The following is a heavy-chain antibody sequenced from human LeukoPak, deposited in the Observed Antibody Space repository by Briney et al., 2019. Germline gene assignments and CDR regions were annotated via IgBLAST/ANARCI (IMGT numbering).Heavy chain of an antibody. J-gene: IGHJ2*01. V-gene: IGHV3-23*01. D-gene: IGHD3-22*01. CDR3: AKGYYYDSSGYYLPPNRNWYFDL. CDR2: ISGSGGST. Sequence: PGGSLRLSCAASGFTFSSYAMSWVRQAPGKGLEWVSAISGSGGSTYYADSVKGRFTISRDNSKNTLYLQMNSLRAEDTAVYYCAKGYYYDSSGYYLPPNRNWYFDLWGRGTLVTVSS. CDR1: GFTFSSYA.